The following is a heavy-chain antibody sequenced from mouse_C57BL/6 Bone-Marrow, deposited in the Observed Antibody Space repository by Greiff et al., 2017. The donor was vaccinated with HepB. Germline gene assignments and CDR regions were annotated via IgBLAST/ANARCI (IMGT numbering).Heavy chain of an antibody. D-gene: IGHD1-1*01. J-gene: IGHJ4*01. CDR2: IDPSDSYT. CDR3: ARWRTTVVAPYYAMDY. CDR1: GYTFTSYW. V-gene: IGHV1-69*01. Sequence: QVQLQQPGAELVMPGASVKLSCKASGYTFTSYWMHWVKQRPGQGLEWIGEIDPSDSYTNYNQKFKGKSTLTVDKSSSTAYMQLSSLTSEDSAVYYCARWRTTVVAPYYAMDYWGQGTSVTVSS.